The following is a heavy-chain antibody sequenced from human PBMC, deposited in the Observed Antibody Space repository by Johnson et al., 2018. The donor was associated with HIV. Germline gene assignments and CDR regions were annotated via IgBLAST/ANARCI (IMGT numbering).Heavy chain of an antibody. CDR1: GFTVSSNY. V-gene: IGHV3-66*01. J-gene: IGHJ3*02. Sequence: VQLVESGGGLVQPGGSLRLSCAASGFTVSSNYMTWVRQAPGKGLAWVSVIFSGGSTYYADSVKGRFTISRDNSKNTLYLQMNSLRAEDTAVYYCARACRDGYTCDVFDIWGQGTMVTVSS. CDR2: IFSGGST. D-gene: IGHD5-24*01. CDR3: ARACRDGYTCDVFDI.